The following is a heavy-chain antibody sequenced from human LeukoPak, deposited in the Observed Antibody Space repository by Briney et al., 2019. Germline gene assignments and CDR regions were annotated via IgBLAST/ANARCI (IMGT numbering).Heavy chain of an antibody. J-gene: IGHJ6*03. CDR2: IRYDGSNK. Sequence: GGSLRLSCAASGFTFSSYGMHWVRQAPGKGLEWVAFIRYDGSNKYYADSVKGRFTISRDNSKNTLYLQMNSLRAEDTAVYHCAKDSAQHYDFWSGYPREYYYYYYMDVWGKGTTVTVSS. D-gene: IGHD3-3*01. V-gene: IGHV3-30*02. CDR1: GFTFSSYG. CDR3: AKDSAQHYDFWSGYPREYYYYYYMDV.